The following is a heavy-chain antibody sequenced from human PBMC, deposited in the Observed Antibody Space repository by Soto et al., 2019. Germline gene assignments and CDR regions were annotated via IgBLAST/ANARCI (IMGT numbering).Heavy chain of an antibody. CDR1: GFPFSTYA. CDR3: ARAPSGYSSSWRNDAFDI. Sequence: GGSLRLSCAASGFPFSTYAMSWVRQAPGKGLEWVSVIYSGGSTYYADSVKGRFTISRDNSKNTLYLQMNSLRAEDTAVYYCARAPSGYSSSWRNDAFDIWGQGTMVTVSS. V-gene: IGHV3-53*01. D-gene: IGHD6-13*01. CDR2: IYSGGST. J-gene: IGHJ3*02.